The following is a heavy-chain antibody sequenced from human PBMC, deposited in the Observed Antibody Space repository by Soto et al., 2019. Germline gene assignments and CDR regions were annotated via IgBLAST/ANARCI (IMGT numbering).Heavy chain of an antibody. CDR2: IQNHGYST. CDR1: GCTFSRDG. D-gene: IGHD1-20*01. J-gene: IGHJ4*02. CDR3: ARGYDAGCHFGY. Sequence: EVQLVESGGGLVQPGGSLRLSCEASGCTFSRDGMNWVRQAPGKGLEWIAYIQNHGYSTHYADSVKGRFTISRDNAKNTLYLQMSSLTAEDTAIYYCARGYDAGCHFGYWGQGVLVTVSS. V-gene: IGHV3-48*03.